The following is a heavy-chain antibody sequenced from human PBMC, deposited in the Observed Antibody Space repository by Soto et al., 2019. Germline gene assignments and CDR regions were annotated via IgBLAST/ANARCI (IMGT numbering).Heavy chain of an antibody. J-gene: IGHJ4*02. CDR3: AKLQAYSYGPGAYFDY. CDR1: GFTFSSYA. Sequence: EVQLLESGGDLVQPGGSLRLSCAASGFTFSSYAMSWVRQAPGKGLEWVSAISGSGGSTDYVDSVKGRFTISRDNSKNTVYRKMSSPRAEDTAVYYCAKLQAYSYGPGAYFDYWGQGTLVTVSS. V-gene: IGHV3-23*01. CDR2: ISGSGGST. D-gene: IGHD5-18*01.